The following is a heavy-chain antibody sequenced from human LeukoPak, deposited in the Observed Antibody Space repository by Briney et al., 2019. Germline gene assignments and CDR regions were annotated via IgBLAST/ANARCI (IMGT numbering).Heavy chain of an antibody. V-gene: IGHV4-59*08. CDR1: GGSISGYY. Sequence: SETLSLTCTVSGGSISGYYWSWIRQPPGKGLEWIGYVSDIGSTNYNPSLKSRVTISLDASKNQFSLRLSSVTAADTAVYYCARHIGYCSSTSCLYYYYYYMDVWGKGTTVTVSS. CDR3: ARHIGYCSSTSCLYYYYYYMDV. CDR2: VSDIGST. D-gene: IGHD2-2*01. J-gene: IGHJ6*03.